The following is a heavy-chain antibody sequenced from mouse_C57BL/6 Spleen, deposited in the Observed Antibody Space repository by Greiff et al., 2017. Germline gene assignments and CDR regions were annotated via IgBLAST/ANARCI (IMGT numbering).Heavy chain of an antibody. Sequence: QVQLKQSGAELVRPGTSVKVSCKASGYAFTNYLIEWVKQRPGQGLEWIGVINPGSGGTNYNEKFKGKATLTADKSSSTAYMQLSSLTSEDSAVYFCARLNEEYYAMDYWGQGTSVTVSS. J-gene: IGHJ4*01. V-gene: IGHV1-54*01. CDR1: GYAFTNYL. CDR3: ARLNEEYYAMDY. CDR2: INPGSGGT.